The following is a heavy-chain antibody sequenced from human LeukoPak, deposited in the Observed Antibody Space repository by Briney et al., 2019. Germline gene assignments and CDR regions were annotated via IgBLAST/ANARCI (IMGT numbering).Heavy chain of an antibody. Sequence: GGSLRLSCATSGFDFNSYGIHWVRQDPGKGLEWVALIWFEGTQKHYGDFVRGRFTISRDSSMNTVFLQMSSLRVEDTALYCCAVPAGPDYYGGRGYELDHWGQGALVTVSS. CDR3: AVPAGPDYYGGRGYELDH. J-gene: IGHJ4*02. V-gene: IGHV3-33*01. CDR2: IWFEGTQK. D-gene: IGHD3-22*01. CDR1: GFDFNSYG.